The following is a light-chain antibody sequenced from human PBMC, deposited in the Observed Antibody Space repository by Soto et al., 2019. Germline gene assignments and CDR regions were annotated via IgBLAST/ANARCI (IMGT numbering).Light chain of an antibody. CDR2: DTS. CDR1: QSVSSY. CDR3: QQRRNWPPT. V-gene: IGKV3-11*01. Sequence: EIVMTQSPATLSVSPGERATLSCRASQSVSSYLAWYQQKPGQPPRLLMYDTSNRATGIPARFSASGSGTDFTLTISSLEPEDFAVYYCQQRRNWPPTFGGGTKVDIK. J-gene: IGKJ4*01.